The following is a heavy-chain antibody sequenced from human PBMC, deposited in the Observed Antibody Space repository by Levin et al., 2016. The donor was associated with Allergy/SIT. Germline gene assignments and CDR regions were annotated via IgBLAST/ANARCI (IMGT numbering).Heavy chain of an antibody. CDR2: IMPIFGTA. CDR1: GGTFNTYA. V-gene: IGHV1-69*13. Sequence: SVKVSCKASGGTFNTYAISWVRQAPGQGLEWMGGIMPIFGTAKYAQRFQGRVTITADESTSTAYMELSSLRSEDTAIYYCASAPRGDYDRDYWGQGTLVTVSS. D-gene: IGHD4-17*01. CDR3: ASAPRGDYDRDY. J-gene: IGHJ4*02.